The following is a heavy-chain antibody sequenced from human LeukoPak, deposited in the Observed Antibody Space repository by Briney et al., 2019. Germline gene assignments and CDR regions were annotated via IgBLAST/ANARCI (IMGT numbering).Heavy chain of an antibody. CDR1: GFTVSNNY. D-gene: IGHD3-22*01. V-gene: IGHV3-53*01. Sequence: HPGGSLRLSCAVSGFTVSNNYMTWVRQAPGKGLEWVAIIYSGGSTNYADSVKGRFTISRDNAKNTLYLQMNSLGDEDTAVYYCAKDRYYYSSGSAGSYTIEYWGRGTLVTVSS. J-gene: IGHJ4*02. CDR3: AKDRYYYSSGSAGSYTIEY. CDR2: IYSGGST.